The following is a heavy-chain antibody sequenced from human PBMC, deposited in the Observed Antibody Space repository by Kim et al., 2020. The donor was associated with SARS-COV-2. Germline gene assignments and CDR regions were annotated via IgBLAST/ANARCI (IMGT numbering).Heavy chain of an antibody. CDR3: AGGFGEGT. J-gene: IGHJ5*02. CDR2: ISGNGGST. CDR1: GFTFSSYA. Sequence: GGSLRLSCAASGFTFSSYAMTWVRQAPGKGLEWVSSISGNGGSTYYPDSVKGRFTISRDNSRSTLYLQINSLRVEDTAIYYCAGGFGEGTWGQGTLVTVSS. V-gene: IGHV3-23*01. D-gene: IGHD3-10*01.